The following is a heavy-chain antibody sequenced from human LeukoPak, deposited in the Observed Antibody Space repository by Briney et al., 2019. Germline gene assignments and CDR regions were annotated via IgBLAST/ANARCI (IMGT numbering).Heavy chain of an antibody. D-gene: IGHD5-18*01. Sequence: ASVTVSCKASGGTFSSYAISWVRQAPGQGLEWMGGIIPIFGTANYAQEFQGRVTITADESTSTAYMELSSLRSEDTAVYYCARAGYSYVEVFSGGQAFDYWGQGTLVTVSS. V-gene: IGHV1-69*01. CDR1: GGTFSSYA. CDR3: ARAGYSYVEVFSGGQAFDY. CDR2: IIPIFGTA. J-gene: IGHJ4*02.